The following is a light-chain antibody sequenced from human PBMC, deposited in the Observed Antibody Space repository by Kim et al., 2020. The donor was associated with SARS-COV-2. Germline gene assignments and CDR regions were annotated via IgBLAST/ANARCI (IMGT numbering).Light chain of an antibody. CDR2: AAS. Sequence: FAYVRDRITIACPASQRIMNYCNCYQQKAGKAPNRLIYAASSLQSGVSRFSGSGSGTDFTLTISSLQPENIATYYCKQSYSSPPTFARGT. CDR3: KQSYSSPPT. J-gene: IGKJ4*01. V-gene: IGKV1-39*01. CDR1: QRIMNY.